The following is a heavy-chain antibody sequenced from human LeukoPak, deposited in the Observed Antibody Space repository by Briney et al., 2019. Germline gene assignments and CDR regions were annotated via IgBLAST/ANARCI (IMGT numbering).Heavy chain of an antibody. J-gene: IGHJ5*02. CDR2: IWYDGSNK. D-gene: IGHD6-13*01. CDR1: GFTFSSYG. Sequence: GGSLRLSCAASGFTFSSYGMHWVRQAPGKGLEWVAVIWYDGSNKYYADSVKGRSTISRDNSKNTLYLQMNSLRAEDTAVYYCAREAIAAAGTGDRGFDPWGQGTLVTVSS. CDR3: AREAIAAAGTGDRGFDP. V-gene: IGHV3-33*01.